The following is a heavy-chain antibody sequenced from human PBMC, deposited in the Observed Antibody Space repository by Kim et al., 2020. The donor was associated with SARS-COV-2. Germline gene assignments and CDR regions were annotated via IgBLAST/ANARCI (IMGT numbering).Heavy chain of an antibody. D-gene: IGHD2-2*01. J-gene: IGHJ5*02. Sequence: ADSVKGRFTISRDNSKNTLYLQMNSLRAEDTAVYYCAKDRALSTNWFDPWGQGTLVTVSS. V-gene: IGHV3-30*02. CDR3: AKDRALSTNWFDP.